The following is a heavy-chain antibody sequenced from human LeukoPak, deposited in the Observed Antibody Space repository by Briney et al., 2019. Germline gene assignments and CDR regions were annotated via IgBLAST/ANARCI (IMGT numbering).Heavy chain of an antibody. J-gene: IGHJ5*02. D-gene: IGHD1/OR15-1a*01. Sequence: GRSLRLSCAASGFSISSYEMNWVRQAPGKGLEWVSYISTSGGTMYYADSVKGRFTISRANAKNLVYLQMNSLRADDTAVYYCARDRGVTGTLWFDPWGQGTLVTVSS. CDR3: ARDRGVTGTLWFDP. CDR1: GFSISSYE. V-gene: IGHV3-48*03. CDR2: ISTSGGTM.